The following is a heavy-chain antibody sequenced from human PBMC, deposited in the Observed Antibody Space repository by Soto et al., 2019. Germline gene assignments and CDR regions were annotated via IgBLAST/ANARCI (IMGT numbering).Heavy chain of an antibody. Sequence: GGSLRLSCAASGFTVSSNYMSWVRQAPGKGLEWVSVIYSGGSTYYADSVKGRFTISRDNSKNTLYLQMNSLRAEDTAVYYCARDGLSEDYGDPYYYYGMDVWGQGTTVTVSS. J-gene: IGHJ6*02. V-gene: IGHV3-53*01. CDR3: ARDGLSEDYGDPYYYYGMDV. CDR1: GFTVSSNY. CDR2: IYSGGST. D-gene: IGHD4-17*01.